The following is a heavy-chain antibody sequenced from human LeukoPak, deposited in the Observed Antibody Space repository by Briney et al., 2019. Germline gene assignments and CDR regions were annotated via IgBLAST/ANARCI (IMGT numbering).Heavy chain of an antibody. J-gene: IGHJ5*02. CDR3: ARGGMGDSYYGSGSSAGWFDP. CDR1: GGSFSGYY. D-gene: IGHD3-10*01. CDR2: INHSGST. Sequence: PSETLSLTCAVHGGSFSGYYWSWIRQPPGKGLEWIGEINHSGSTNYNPSLKSRVTISVDTSKNQFSLKLSSVTAADTAVYYCARGGMGDSYYGSGSSAGWFDPWGQGTLVTVSS. V-gene: IGHV4-34*01.